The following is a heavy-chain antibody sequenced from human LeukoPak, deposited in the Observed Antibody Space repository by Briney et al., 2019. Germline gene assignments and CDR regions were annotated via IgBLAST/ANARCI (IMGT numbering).Heavy chain of an antibody. CDR1: GFTFSSYA. Sequence: GGSLRLPCAASGFTFSSYAMSWVRQAPGKGLEWVSAISGSGGSTYYADSVKGRFTISRDNSKNTLYLQMNSLRAEDTAVYYCAKDDSSSWDYFDYWGQGTLVTVSS. V-gene: IGHV3-23*01. CDR3: AKDDSSSWDYFDY. CDR2: ISGSGGST. D-gene: IGHD6-13*01. J-gene: IGHJ4*02.